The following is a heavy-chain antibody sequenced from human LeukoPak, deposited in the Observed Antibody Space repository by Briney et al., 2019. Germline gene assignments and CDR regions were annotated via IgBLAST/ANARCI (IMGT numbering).Heavy chain of an antibody. V-gene: IGHV3-49*03. Sequence: GGSLRLSCTASGFTFGDYAMSWFRQAPGKGLEWVGFIRSKAYGGTTEYAASVKGRFTISRDDSKSIAYLQMNSLKTEDTAVYYCTIRAIAGGFDPWGQGTLVTVSS. D-gene: IGHD6-13*01. CDR2: IRSKAYGGTT. CDR3: TIRAIAGGFDP. CDR1: GFTFGDYA. J-gene: IGHJ5*02.